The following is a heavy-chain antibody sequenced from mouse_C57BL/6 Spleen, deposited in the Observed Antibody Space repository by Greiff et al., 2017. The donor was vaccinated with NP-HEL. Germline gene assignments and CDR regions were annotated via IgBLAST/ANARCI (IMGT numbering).Heavy chain of an antibody. CDR3: AKSYYGYDAYAMDY. Sequence: EVQRVESGGGLVKPGGSLKLSCAASGFTFSDYGMHWVRQAPEKGLEWVAYISSGSSTIYYADTVKGRFTISRDNAKNTLVLQMTSLRSEDTGMYYCAKSYYGYDAYAMDYWGQGTSVTVSS. J-gene: IGHJ4*01. V-gene: IGHV5-17*01. CDR2: ISSGSSTI. CDR1: GFTFSDYG. D-gene: IGHD2-2*01.